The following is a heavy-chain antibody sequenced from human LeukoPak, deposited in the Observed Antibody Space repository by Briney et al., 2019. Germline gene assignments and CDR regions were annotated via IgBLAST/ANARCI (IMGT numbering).Heavy chain of an antibody. CDR2: IYYSGST. CDR1: GGSISSGDYY. J-gene: IGHJ3*02. V-gene: IGHV4-30-4*01. CDR3: ARSTDYYDSSLDI. Sequence: SQTLSLTCTVSGGSISSGDYYWSWIRQPPGKGLEWIGYIYYSGSTYYNPSLKSRVTISVDTSKNQFSLKLSSVTAADTAVYYCARSTDYYDSSLDIWGQGTMVTVSS. D-gene: IGHD3-22*01.